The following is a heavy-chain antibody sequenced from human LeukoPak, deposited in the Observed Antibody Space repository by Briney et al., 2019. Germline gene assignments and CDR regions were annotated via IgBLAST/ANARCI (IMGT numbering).Heavy chain of an antibody. D-gene: IGHD3-10*01. J-gene: IGHJ5*02. CDR2: ISSSSSTI. Sequence: GGSLRLSCAASGFTFSSYSMNWVRQAPGKGLEWVSYISSSSSTIYYADSVKGRFTISRDNAKNSLYLQMNSLRAEDTAVYYCARHAGRNGSGSYYRTGNWFDPWGQGTLVTVSS. CDR3: ARHAGRNGSGSYYRTGNWFDP. CDR1: GFTFSSYS. V-gene: IGHV3-48*01.